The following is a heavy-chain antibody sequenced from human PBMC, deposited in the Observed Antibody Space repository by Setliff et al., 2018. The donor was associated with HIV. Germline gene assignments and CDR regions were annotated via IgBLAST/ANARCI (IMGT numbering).Heavy chain of an antibody. D-gene: IGHD3-10*01. CDR1: GGSISSGVFY. V-gene: IGHV4-31*03. CDR3: ARSSAERSAVRGLAIAFDI. J-gene: IGHJ3*02. CDR2: IYYSGST. Sequence: SETLSLTCTVSGGSISSGVFYWSWIRQHPGRGLEWIGYIYYSGSTYYNPSLKSRVAVSVDTSKNQFSMSLSSVTAADTAVYYCARSSAERSAVRGLAIAFDIWGPGTKVTVSS.